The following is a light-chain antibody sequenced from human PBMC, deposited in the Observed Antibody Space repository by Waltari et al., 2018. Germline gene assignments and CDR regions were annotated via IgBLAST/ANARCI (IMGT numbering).Light chain of an antibody. J-gene: IGLJ2*01. V-gene: IGLV1-51*02. CDR1: SSNIGTHYY. Sequence: VLTQPPSASGAPGPRVTLSCTGSSSNIGTHYYVSWYQQFPGTAPKLLIYENNKRPPGVSDRFSGSQSGTSASLTITGLQSEDEADYSCSAWDSSLSSGLFGGGTRLTVL. CDR3: SAWDSSLSSGL. CDR2: ENN.